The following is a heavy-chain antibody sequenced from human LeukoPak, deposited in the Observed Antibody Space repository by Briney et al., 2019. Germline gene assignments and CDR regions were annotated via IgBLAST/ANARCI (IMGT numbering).Heavy chain of an antibody. CDR1: GYTFTSYD. CDR3: ARAVAQGTRSWFDP. Sequence: ASVKVSCKASGYTFTSYDINWVRQATGQGHEWMGWMNPNSGNTGYAQKFQGRVTITRNTSISTAYMELSSLRSEDTAVYYCARAVAQGTRSWFDPWGQGTLVTVSS. J-gene: IGHJ5*02. D-gene: IGHD1-14*01. V-gene: IGHV1-8*03. CDR2: MNPNSGNT.